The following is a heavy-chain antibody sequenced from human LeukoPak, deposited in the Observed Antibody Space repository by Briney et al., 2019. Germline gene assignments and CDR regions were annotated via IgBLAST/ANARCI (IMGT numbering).Heavy chain of an antibody. J-gene: IGHJ4*02. V-gene: IGHV3-30*04. D-gene: IGHD3-22*01. CDR3: ARDTADYFDISGYFDY. CDR1: GFAFSSYA. Sequence: GRSLRLSCAASGFAFSSYAMHWVRQAPGKGLEWVAAISYDGTNKYSADSVKGRFTISRDKSKNTLYLQMNSLTAEDTAVYYCARDTADYFDISGYFDYWGQGTLVTVSS. CDR2: ISYDGTNK.